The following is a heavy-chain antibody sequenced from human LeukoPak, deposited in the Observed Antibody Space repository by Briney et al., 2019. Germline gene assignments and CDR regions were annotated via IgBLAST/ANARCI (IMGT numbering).Heavy chain of an antibody. CDR2: INPNSGGT. D-gene: IGHD6-6*01. CDR3: ARPYSSSSPYYGMGV. Sequence: ASAKVSCKASGYTFSTYYIHWVRRAPGQGLEWMGWINPNSGGTNYAQKFHGRVTMTRDTSISTAYMDLSSLTSDDTAVYYCARPYSSSSPYYGMGVWGQGTTVTVSS. CDR1: GYTFSTYY. V-gene: IGHV1-2*02. J-gene: IGHJ6*02.